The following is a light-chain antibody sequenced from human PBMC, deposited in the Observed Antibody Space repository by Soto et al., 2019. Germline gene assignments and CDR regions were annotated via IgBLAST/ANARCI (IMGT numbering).Light chain of an antibody. V-gene: IGKV3-20*01. J-gene: IGKJ2*01. CDR2: GAS. Sequence: DIVLTQSPGSLSLSPGERATLSCRASQRVSSGYLAWYQQKPGQAPRLLIYGASTMATGIPDRFRGSGSGTDFTLTISRLEQEDFAVYFCYQYNTAPFTFGQGSTRAIK. CDR1: QRVSSGY. CDR3: YQYNTAPFT.